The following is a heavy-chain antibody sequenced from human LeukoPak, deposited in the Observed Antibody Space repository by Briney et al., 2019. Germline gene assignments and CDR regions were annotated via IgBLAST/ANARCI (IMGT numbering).Heavy chain of an antibody. J-gene: IGHJ4*02. CDR2: IYYSGST. D-gene: IGHD3-22*01. CDR3: ARHSSHYYDSSGYYGPADY. CDR1: GGSIISYY. V-gene: IGHV4-59*08. Sequence: PSETLSLTCTVSGGSIISYYWSWIRQPPGKGLEWIGYIYYSGSTNYNPSLKSRVTISVDKSKNQFSLKLSSVTAADTAVYYCARHSSHYYDSSGYYGPADYWGQRTLVTVSS.